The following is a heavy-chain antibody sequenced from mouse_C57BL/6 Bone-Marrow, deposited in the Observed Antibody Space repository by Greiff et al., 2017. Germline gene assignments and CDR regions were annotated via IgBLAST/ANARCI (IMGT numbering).Heavy chain of an antibody. J-gene: IGHJ2*01. V-gene: IGHV5-4*01. Sequence: EVMLVESGGGLVKPGGSLKLSCAASGFTFSSYAMSWVRQTPEKRLEWVATISDGGSYTYYPGNVKGRFTISRDNAKNNLYLQMSHLKSEDTAMYYCARDRDSITTVVATDFDYWGQGTTLTVSS. D-gene: IGHD1-1*01. CDR3: ARDRDSITTVVATDFDY. CDR1: GFTFSSYA. CDR2: ISDGGSYT.